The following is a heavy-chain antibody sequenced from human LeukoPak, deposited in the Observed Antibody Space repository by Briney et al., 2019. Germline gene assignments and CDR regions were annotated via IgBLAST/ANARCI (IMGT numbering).Heavy chain of an antibody. CDR2: ISSSSYI. J-gene: IGHJ6*02. CDR1: GFTFSSYS. Sequence: PGGSLRLSCAASGFTFSSYSMNWVRQAPGKGLEWVSSISSSSYIYYADSVKGRFTISRDNAKNSLYLQMNSLRAEDTAVYYCAREVTSFYYGSGSYQYGMDVWGQGTTVTVSS. D-gene: IGHD3-10*01. V-gene: IGHV3-21*01. CDR3: AREVTSFYYGSGSYQYGMDV.